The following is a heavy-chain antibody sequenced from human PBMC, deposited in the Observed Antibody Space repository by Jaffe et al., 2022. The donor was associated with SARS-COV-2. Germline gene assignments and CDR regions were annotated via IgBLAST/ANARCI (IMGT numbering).Heavy chain of an antibody. D-gene: IGHD3-22*01. CDR2: VYYSGST. Sequence: QVQLQESGPGLVKPSETLSLICTVSGGSISTYYWSWIRQPPGQGLEWIGYVYYSGSTNYNPSLKSRVTISVDMSKNQFSLKLSSVTAADTAVYYCARAGSSGYVHYWGQGTLVTVSS. V-gene: IGHV4-59*12. J-gene: IGHJ4*02. CDR1: GGSISTYY. CDR3: ARAGSSGYVHY.